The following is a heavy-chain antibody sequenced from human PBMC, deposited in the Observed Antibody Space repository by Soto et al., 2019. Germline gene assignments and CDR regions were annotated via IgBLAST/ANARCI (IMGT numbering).Heavy chain of an antibody. V-gene: IGHV4-30-4*01. CDR2: IYYSGST. CDR1: GGSISSGDYY. D-gene: IGHD3-10*01. Sequence: KPSETLSLTCTVSGGSISSGDYYWSWIRQPPGKGLEWIGYIYYSGSTYYNPSLKSRVTISVDTSKNQFSLKLSSVTAADTAVYYCARAGSGSYYTYYYYYGMDVWGQGTTVTVSS. J-gene: IGHJ6*02. CDR3: ARAGSGSYYTYYYYYGMDV.